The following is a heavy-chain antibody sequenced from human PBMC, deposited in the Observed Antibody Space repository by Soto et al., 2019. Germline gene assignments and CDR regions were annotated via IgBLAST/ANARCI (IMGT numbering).Heavy chain of an antibody. V-gene: IGHV3-74*01. Sequence: HPGGSLRLSCAASGFTFSSYVIHWVRQAPGKGLVWVSRIKSDGSSTTYADSVKGRFTISRDNAKNTVYLEMNSLRAEDTAVYYCAREAGSCIRTSCHNYCDYWGQGT. D-gene: IGHD2-2*02. CDR2: IKSDGSST. CDR3: AREAGSCIRTSCHNYCDY. J-gene: IGHJ4*02. CDR1: GFTFSSYV.